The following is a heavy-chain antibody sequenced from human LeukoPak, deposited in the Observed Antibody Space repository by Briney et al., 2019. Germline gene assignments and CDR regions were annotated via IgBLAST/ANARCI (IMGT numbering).Heavy chain of an antibody. CDR2: IFYSGTT. CDR1: GGSISSYY. Sequence: SETLSLTCTVSGGSISSYYWSWVRQPPGKGLGWIGYIFYSGTTNYNPSLKSRFTISVDMSKNQFSLKLTSVTAADTALYYCARVGSRRNWFDPWGQGTLVTVSS. J-gene: IGHJ5*02. D-gene: IGHD2-15*01. V-gene: IGHV4-59*01. CDR3: ARVGSRRNWFDP.